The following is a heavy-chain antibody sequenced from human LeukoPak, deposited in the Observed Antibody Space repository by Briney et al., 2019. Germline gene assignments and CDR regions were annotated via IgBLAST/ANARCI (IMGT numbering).Heavy chain of an antibody. CDR3: PRGRYNWNRPDAFDI. J-gene: IGHJ3*02. CDR2: ISSSGSTI. CDR1: GFTFSDYY. D-gene: IGHD1-20*01. Sequence: GGSLRLSCAASGFTFSDYYMSWIRQAPGKGLEWVSYISSSGSTIYYADSVKGRFTISRDNAKNSLYLQMNSLRAEDTAVYYCPRGRYNWNRPDAFDIWGQGTMVTVSS. V-gene: IGHV3-11*04.